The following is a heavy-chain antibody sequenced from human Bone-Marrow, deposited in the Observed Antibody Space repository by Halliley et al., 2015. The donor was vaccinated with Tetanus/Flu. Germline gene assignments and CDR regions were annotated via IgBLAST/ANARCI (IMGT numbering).Heavy chain of an antibody. V-gene: IGHV4-59*01. J-gene: IGHJ4*02. CDR3: ARDRVPGAY. Sequence: KGLGWIGWIYYSGGTNYNPSLKSRVPISLDTSRNQFSLGLSSVTAEDTAVYYCARDRVPGAYWGQGTLVTVFS. CDR2: IYYSGGT.